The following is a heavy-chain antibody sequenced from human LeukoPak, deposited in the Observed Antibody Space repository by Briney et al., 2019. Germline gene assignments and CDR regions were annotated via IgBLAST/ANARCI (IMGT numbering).Heavy chain of an antibody. CDR1: GFTVSSNY. J-gene: IGHJ4*02. CDR2: IYSGGST. CDR3: ARRNYYDSSGYYYPDY. Sequence: GGSLRLSCAASGFTVSSNYMSWVRQAPGKGLEWVSVIYSGGSTYYAASVKGRFTISRDNSKNTLYLQMNSLRAEDAAVYYCARRNYYDSSGYYYPDYWGQGTLVTVSS. V-gene: IGHV3-66*01. D-gene: IGHD3-22*01.